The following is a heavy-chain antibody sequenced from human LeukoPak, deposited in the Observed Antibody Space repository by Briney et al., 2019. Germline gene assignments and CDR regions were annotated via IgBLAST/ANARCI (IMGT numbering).Heavy chain of an antibody. J-gene: IGHJ4*02. CDR3: ARDRWSYDPQGGFDC. CDR2: IKQDGSER. D-gene: IGHD3-22*01. CDR1: GFTFSIYW. V-gene: IGHV3-7*03. Sequence: GGSLRLSCAASGFTFSIYWMSWVRRAPGKGLEWVANIKQDGSERYYVDSVKGRFTLSRDNAKNSLYLQMNSLRAEDTAVYYCARDRWSYDPQGGFDCWGQGTLVTVSS.